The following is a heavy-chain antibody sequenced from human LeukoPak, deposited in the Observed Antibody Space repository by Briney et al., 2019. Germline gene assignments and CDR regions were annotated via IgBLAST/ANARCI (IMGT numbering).Heavy chain of an antibody. V-gene: IGHV4-34*01. Sequence: SETLSLTCAVYGGSFSGYYRSWIRQPPGKGLEWIGEINHSGSTNYNPSLKSRVTISVDTSKNQFSLKLSSVTAADTAVYYCASRRLSAYHQPFDYWGQGTLVTVSS. D-gene: IGHD2-21*01. J-gene: IGHJ4*02. CDR3: ASRRLSAYHQPFDY. CDR2: INHSGST. CDR1: GGSFSGYY.